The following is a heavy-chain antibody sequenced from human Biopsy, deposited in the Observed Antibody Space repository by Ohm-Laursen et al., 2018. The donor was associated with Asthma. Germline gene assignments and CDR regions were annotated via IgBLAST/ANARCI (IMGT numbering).Heavy chain of an antibody. CDR3: ARVASYGDLYFGIDA. J-gene: IGHJ5*02. V-gene: IGHV4-30-4*01. CDR2: VFWSGTT. D-gene: IGHD4-17*01. CDR1: GAYIGSRDHH. Sequence: PSETLSLTCTVGGAYIGSRDHHWSWIRQSPGTGLEWIGFVFWSGTTHYNRSLERRLSISIDTTRNEFSMTLRSVTAADTAVYFCARVASYGDLYFGIDAWGQGTLVTVSS.